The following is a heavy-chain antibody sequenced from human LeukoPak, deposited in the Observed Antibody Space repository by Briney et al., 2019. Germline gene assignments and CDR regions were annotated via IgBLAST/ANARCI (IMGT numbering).Heavy chain of an antibody. CDR1: GXTFXXXG. CDR2: IWHDGNNK. J-gene: IGHJ4*02. Sequence: GGSLGLSCAASGXTFXXXGXXWXXXAXGXXLEWVAIIWHDGNNKYYADSVRGRFTISRDNSKNTLYLQMNSLRAEDTAVYYCARGLTEVGNWGQGTLVTVSS. CDR3: ARGLTEVGN. D-gene: IGHD1-14*01. V-gene: IGHV3-33*01.